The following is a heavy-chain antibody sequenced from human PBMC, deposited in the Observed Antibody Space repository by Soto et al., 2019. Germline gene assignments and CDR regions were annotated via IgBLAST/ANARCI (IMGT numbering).Heavy chain of an antibody. V-gene: IGHV3-33*01. CDR2: IWDDGSNK. D-gene: IGHD6-13*01. CDR1: GFTFSSYG. J-gene: IGHJ4*02. Sequence: QVQLVEPGGGVVQPGRSLRLSCAASGFTFSSYGMHWVRQAPGKGLEWVAVIWDDGSNKYYADSVKGRFTISRDNSKNTLYLQMNSLRAEDTAVYYCARGPYSSSRCGDYWGQGTLVTVSS. CDR3: ARGPYSSSRCGDY.